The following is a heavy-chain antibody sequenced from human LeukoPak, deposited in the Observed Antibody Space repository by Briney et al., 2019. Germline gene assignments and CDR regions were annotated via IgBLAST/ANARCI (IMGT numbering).Heavy chain of an antibody. D-gene: IGHD6-13*01. CDR3: ATQEAAAGTLGN. J-gene: IGHJ4*02. CDR1: GYTFTSYA. Sequence: GASVKVSCKASGYTFTSYAMHWVRQAPGQRLEWMGWINAGNGNTKYSQKFQGRVTITRDTSASTAYMELSSLRSEDTAVYYCATQEAAAGTLGNWGQGTLVTVSS. CDR2: INAGNGNT. V-gene: IGHV1-3*01.